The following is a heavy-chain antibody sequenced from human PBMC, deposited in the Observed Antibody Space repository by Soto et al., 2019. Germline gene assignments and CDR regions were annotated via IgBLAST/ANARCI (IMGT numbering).Heavy chain of an antibody. D-gene: IGHD3-3*01. CDR3: ARVAIFGSGVVFDI. Sequence: PVRLLRLCYGVVGLNRSDLYIGRILQTQRTWLAWVGRTRNKVNSYTTKYAASVEGRFTISRDESKNSLYLQMNTLKTEDTAVYYCARVAIFGSGVVFDIWGQGTMVTVSS. J-gene: IGHJ3*02. CDR2: TRNKVNSYTT. CDR1: GLNRSDLY. V-gene: IGHV3-72*01.